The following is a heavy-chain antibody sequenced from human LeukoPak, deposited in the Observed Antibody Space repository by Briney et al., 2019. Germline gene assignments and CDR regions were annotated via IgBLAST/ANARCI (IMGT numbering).Heavy chain of an antibody. D-gene: IGHD6-19*01. Sequence: PSETLSLTCTVSGGSIHGSTYYWGWVRQPPGKGLEWIGSIYYSGISHYKPSLKSRATISVDTSNNQFSVRLTSVTAADTAVYYCAGFMYSSGWSWGQGTLVTVSS. V-gene: IGHV4-39*07. CDR2: IYYSGIS. CDR3: AGFMYSSGWS. J-gene: IGHJ4*02. CDR1: GGSIHGSTYY.